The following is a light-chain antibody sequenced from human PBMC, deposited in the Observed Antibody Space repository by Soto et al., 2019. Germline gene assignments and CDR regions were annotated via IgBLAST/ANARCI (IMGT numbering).Light chain of an antibody. CDR2: GAS. Sequence: EIVLTQSPGTLSLSPGERATLSCRASQSVSNYLAWYQQKPGQAPRLLIYGASSRATGIPDRFSRSGSGTDFTLTISRLGPEDFAVYYCQQYGGSPQTFGQGTKVDIK. V-gene: IGKV3-20*01. CDR1: QSVSNY. CDR3: QQYGGSPQT. J-gene: IGKJ1*01.